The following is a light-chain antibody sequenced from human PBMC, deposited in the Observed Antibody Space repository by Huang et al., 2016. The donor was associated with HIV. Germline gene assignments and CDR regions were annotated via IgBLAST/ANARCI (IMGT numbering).Light chain of an antibody. J-gene: IGKJ4*01. V-gene: IGKV3-11*01. CDR1: QSISTF. CDR2: AAS. CDR3: QQRSNWPPLT. Sequence: EIVLTQSPATLSLSPGDRATLSCRASQSISTFLAWYQHKHGQAPRLLIYAASTRAAGIPPRFSGSGSGTDFTLTISSLEPEDFAIYYCQQRSNWPPLTFGGGTKVEIK.